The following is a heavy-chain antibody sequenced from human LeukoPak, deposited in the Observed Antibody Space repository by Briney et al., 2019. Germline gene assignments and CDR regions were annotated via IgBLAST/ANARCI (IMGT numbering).Heavy chain of an antibody. Sequence: SETLSLTCTFSGGSISSSSYYWGWIRQPPGKGLEWIGSIYYSGSTYYNPSLKSRVTISVDTSKNQFSLKLSSVPAADTAVYYCARPDIVVVPAASGAFDIWGQGTMVTVSS. CDR2: IYYSGST. J-gene: IGHJ3*02. CDR1: GGSISSSSYY. D-gene: IGHD2-2*01. CDR3: ARPDIVVVPAASGAFDI. V-gene: IGHV4-39*01.